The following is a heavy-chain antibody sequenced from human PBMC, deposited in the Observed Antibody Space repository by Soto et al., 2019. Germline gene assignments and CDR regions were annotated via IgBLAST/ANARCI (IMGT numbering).Heavy chain of an antibody. J-gene: IGHJ5*02. Sequence: QVQLVQSGAEVKKPGASVKVSCKASGYTFTSYGISWVRQAPGQGLEWMGWISAYNGNTNYAQKLQGRVTMTTDTXTXTXXMELRSLRSDDTAVYYCARDADILTGYRATNWFDPWGQGTLVTVSS. CDR1: GYTFTSYG. CDR3: ARDADILTGYRATNWFDP. V-gene: IGHV1-18*01. CDR2: ISAYNGNT. D-gene: IGHD3-9*01.